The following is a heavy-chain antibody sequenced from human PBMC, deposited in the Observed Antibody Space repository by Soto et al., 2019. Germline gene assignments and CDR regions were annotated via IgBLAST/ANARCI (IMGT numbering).Heavy chain of an antibody. V-gene: IGHV1-69*13. D-gene: IGHD7-27*01. J-gene: IGHJ5*01. Sequence: SVKVSCKASAGTFPHYSLSWVRQAPGQGLEWIGGIIPVLATTTYAQKFQGRVSIIADESTNTVYKELSSLRSEDTAVYYCACNWGNSLKNWLDSWGQGTLVTVSS. CDR1: AGTFPHYS. CDR2: IIPVLATT. CDR3: ACNWGNSLKNWLDS.